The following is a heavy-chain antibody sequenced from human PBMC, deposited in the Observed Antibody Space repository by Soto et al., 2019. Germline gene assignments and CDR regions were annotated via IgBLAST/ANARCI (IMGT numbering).Heavy chain of an antibody. D-gene: IGHD2-2*01. CDR1: GYTFVSHG. V-gene: IGHV1-18*01. CDR2: ISVSNGNT. CDR3: ARHTGGLVASDNCFDP. Sequence: QAQLAQSGAEVRKPGASVKVSCKASGYTFVSHGISWVRQAPGQGLEWLGWISVSNGNTKYARKLQGRVTLTTDTSTSTAYMQLTSLRSDDTAVYYCARHTGGLVASDNCFDPWGQGTLVTVSS. J-gene: IGHJ5*02.